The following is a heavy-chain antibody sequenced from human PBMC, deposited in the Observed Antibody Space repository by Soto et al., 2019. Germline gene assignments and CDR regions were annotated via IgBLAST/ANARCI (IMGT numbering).Heavy chain of an antibody. CDR3: AKDAVSGDGVWLLDS. Sequence: EVQLVESGGGLVQPGRSLRLSCAASGFTFDDYAMHWVRQAPGKGLEWVSGISWNSGSIGYADSVKGRFTISRDNAKNSLYLQMNSLRAEDTAVYYCAKDAVSGDGVWLLDSWGQGTVVTVSS. V-gene: IGHV3-9*01. J-gene: IGHJ5*02. D-gene: IGHD4-17*01. CDR2: ISWNSGSI. CDR1: GFTFDDYA.